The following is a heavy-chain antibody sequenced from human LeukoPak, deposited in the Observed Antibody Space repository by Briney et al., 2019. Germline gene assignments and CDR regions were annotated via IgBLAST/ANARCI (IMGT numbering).Heavy chain of an antibody. CDR2: VSFDGTNN. CDR3: ARDRNVIGADFDS. D-gene: IGHD2/OR15-2a*01. J-gene: IGHJ5*01. CDR1: GFIFENFA. Sequence: GGSLRLSCVASGFIFENFAIHWVRQAPGKGLEWVSIVSFDGTNNFYADSVSGRFTVSRDDSENTVYLHMNSLRPDDTAVYFCARDRNVIGADFDSWGQGTLLIVSS. V-gene: IGHV3-30*04.